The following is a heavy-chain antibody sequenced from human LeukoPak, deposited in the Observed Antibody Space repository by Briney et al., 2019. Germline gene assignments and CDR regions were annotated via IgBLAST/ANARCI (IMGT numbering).Heavy chain of an antibody. CDR3: ARVHRGYSYGRLDY. V-gene: IGHV3-48*02. Sequence: GGSLRLSCAASGFAFSDYSMNWVRQAPGKGLEWVSYISSSDNTIHYADSVKGRLTISRDNAKNSLYLEMNSLRDEDTAVYYCARVHRGYSYGRLDYWGQGTLVTVSS. J-gene: IGHJ4*02. D-gene: IGHD5-18*01. CDR1: GFAFSDYS. CDR2: ISSSDNTI.